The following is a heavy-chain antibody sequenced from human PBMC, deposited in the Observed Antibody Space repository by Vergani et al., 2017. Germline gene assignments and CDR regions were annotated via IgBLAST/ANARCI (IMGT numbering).Heavy chain of an antibody. D-gene: IGHD5-12*01. V-gene: IGHV4-39*07. Sequence: QLQLQESGPGLVKPSETPSLTCTVSGGSISSSSYYWGWSRQPPGKGLEWIGSIDYSGSTYYNPSLKSRVTISVDTSKNQFSLMLSSVTAADTAVYYCARVKSSGYDAFDIWGQGTMVTVSS. J-gene: IGHJ3*02. CDR1: GGSISSSSYY. CDR3: ARVKSSGYDAFDI. CDR2: IDYSGST.